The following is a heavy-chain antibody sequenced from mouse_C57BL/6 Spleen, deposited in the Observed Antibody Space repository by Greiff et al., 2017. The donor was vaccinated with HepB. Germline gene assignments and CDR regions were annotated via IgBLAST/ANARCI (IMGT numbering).Heavy chain of an antibody. D-gene: IGHD1-1*01. Sequence: QVQLQEPGAELVKPGASVKLSCKASGYTFTSYWMHWVKQRPGQGLEWIGYINPSSGYTKYNQKFKDKATLTADKSSSTAYMQLSSLTSADYAVYYCASSSGYYGSGSFDYWGQGTTLTVSS. CDR2: INPSSGYT. CDR1: GYTFTSYW. J-gene: IGHJ2*01. CDR3: ASSSGYYGSGSFDY. V-gene: IGHV1-7*01.